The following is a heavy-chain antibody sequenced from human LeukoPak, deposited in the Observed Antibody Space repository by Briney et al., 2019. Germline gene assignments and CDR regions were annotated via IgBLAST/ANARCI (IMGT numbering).Heavy chain of an antibody. CDR2: IYYTGST. D-gene: IGHD5-12*01. CDR3: ASHGSSGHDPLT. CDR1: GDSIRSYY. V-gene: IGHV4-59*08. J-gene: IGHJ4*01. Sequence: SETLSLTCTVSGDSIRSYYWNWIRRPPGRGLEWIGYIYYTGSTSYNPSLKSRVTISLDTSKSQFSLRLTSVTAADTAVYYCASHGSSGHDPLTWGQGTLVTVSS.